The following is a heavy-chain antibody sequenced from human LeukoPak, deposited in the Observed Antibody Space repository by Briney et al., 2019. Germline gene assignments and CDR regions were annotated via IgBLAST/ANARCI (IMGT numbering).Heavy chain of an antibody. V-gene: IGHV3-30-3*01. CDR1: GFTFSSYA. CDR2: ISYDGSNK. D-gene: IGHD2-2*01. Sequence: GGSLRLSCAASGFTFSSYAMDWVRQAPGKGLEWVAVISYDGSNKYYADSVKGRFTISRDNSKNTLYLQMNSLRAEDTAVYYCARAGDCSSTSCYVSAFDIWGQGTMVTVSS. J-gene: IGHJ3*02. CDR3: ARAGDCSSTSCYVSAFDI.